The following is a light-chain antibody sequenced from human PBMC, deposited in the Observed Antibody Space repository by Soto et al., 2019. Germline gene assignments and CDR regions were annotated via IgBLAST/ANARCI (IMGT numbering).Light chain of an antibody. CDR2: FND. J-gene: IGLJ3*02. CDR1: GSNIGSNT. Sequence: QSVLTQPPSASGAPGQRVTFSCSGSGSNIGSNTVNWYQQVPGAAPKLLISFNDQRPSGVPDRFSGSKSGTSASLAISGLQPDDEADYSCSAWDDSLSGPVFGGGTQLTVL. V-gene: IGLV1-44*01. CDR3: SAWDDSLSGPV.